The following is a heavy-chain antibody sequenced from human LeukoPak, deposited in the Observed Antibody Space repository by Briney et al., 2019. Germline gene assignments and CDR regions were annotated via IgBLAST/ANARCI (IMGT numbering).Heavy chain of an antibody. Sequence: GGSLRLSCAASGFTFNGSAMHWVRQASGKGLEWVGRIRSKANSYATAYAASVKGRFTISRDDSKNTAYLQMNSLKTEDTAVYYCRGWSGYSRENDYWGQGTLVTVSS. CDR1: GFTFNGSA. D-gene: IGHD3-3*01. CDR3: RGWSGYSRENDY. J-gene: IGHJ4*02. V-gene: IGHV3-73*01. CDR2: IRSKANSYAT.